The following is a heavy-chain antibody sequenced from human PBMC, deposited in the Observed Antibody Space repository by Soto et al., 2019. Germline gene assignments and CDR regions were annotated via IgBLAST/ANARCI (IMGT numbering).Heavy chain of an antibody. Sequence: GESLKISCKGSGYIFTTYWIGWVRQMPGKGLEWMGIIYPGDSDTRYSPSFQGQVTISADKSISTAYLQWRSLKASDTAIYYCARAWSGQYYYSYGLDVWGQGTTVTVSS. D-gene: IGHD3-3*01. CDR1: GYIFTTYW. CDR3: ARAWSGQYYYSYGLDV. V-gene: IGHV5-51*01. CDR2: IYPGDSDT. J-gene: IGHJ6*02.